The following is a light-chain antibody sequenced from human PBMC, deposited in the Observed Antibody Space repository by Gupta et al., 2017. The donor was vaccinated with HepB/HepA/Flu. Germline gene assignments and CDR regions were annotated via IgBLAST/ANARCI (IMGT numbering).Light chain of an antibody. J-gene: IGKJ5*01. CDR3: MQTLRTPIT. CDR2: MGS. V-gene: IGKV2-28*01. Sequence: LMTQSPLSLPVTPGEPASISCRSSRRLLSSNGYNYLEWYLQKPGQSPQLLIYMGSTRASGVPDRFSGSGSGSDFTLKISRVEAEDIGVYYCMQTLRTPITFGQGTRLEMK. CDR1: RRLLSSNGYNY.